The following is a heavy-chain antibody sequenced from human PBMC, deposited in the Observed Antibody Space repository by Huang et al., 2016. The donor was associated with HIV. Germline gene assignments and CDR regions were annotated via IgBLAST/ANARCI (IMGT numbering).Heavy chain of an antibody. CDR3: ARAPHYGSGSYYY. J-gene: IGHJ4*02. D-gene: IGHD3-10*01. V-gene: IGHV4-34*01. CDR1: GGSFCGCY. Sequence: QVQLHQWGAGLLKPSETLSLTFAVYGGSFCGCYWCWIRQPPGKGLERSGEITHSGNTNYNPTLKIRVTISEETSKNQFSLKLSSVTAADTAVYYCARAPHYGSGSYYYWGQGTLVTVSS. CDR2: ITHSGNT.